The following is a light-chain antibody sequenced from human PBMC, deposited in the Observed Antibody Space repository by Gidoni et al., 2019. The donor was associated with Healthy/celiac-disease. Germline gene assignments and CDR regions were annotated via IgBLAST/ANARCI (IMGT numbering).Light chain of an antibody. CDR3: QQRSNWPLT. J-gene: IGKJ3*01. V-gene: IGKV3-11*01. CDR1: QSVSSY. Sequence: EIVLTQSTATLSLSPGERATLSCRASQSVSSYLAWYQQKPGQAPRLLIYDASHRATGIPARFSGSGSGTDFTLTISSLEPEDFAVYYCQQRSNWPLTFGPGTKVDIK. CDR2: DAS.